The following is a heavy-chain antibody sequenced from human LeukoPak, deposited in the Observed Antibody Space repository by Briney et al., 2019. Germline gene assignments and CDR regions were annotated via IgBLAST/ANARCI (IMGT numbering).Heavy chain of an antibody. J-gene: IGHJ4*02. CDR2: IYSGGST. D-gene: IGHD3-22*01. CDR3: ASGGVDYYDSSGYYYDY. V-gene: IGHV3-NL1*01. Sequence: GGSLRLSCAASGFTFSSYGMHWVRQAPGKGLEWVSVIYSGGSTYYADSVKGRFTISRDNSKNTLYLQMNSLRAEDTAVYYCASGGVDYYDSSGYYYDYWGQGTLVTVSS. CDR1: GFTFSSYG.